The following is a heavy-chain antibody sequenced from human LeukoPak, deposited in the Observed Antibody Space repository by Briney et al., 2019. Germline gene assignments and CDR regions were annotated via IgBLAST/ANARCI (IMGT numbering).Heavy chain of an antibody. J-gene: IGHJ4*02. CDR1: GFTFSSYG. CDR3: AKDKGRRWGAFDY. Sequence: PGGSLRLSCAASGFTFSSYGMHWVRQAPGKGLEWVAFIRYDGSNKYYADSVKGRFTISRDNSKNTLYLQMNSLRAEDTAVYYCAKDKGRRWGAFDYWGQGTLVTVSS. V-gene: IGHV3-30*02. CDR2: IRYDGSNK. D-gene: IGHD3-16*01.